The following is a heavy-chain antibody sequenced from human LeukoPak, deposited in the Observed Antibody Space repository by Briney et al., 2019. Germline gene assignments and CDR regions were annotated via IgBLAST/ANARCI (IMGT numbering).Heavy chain of an antibody. J-gene: IGHJ3*02. CDR1: GGSICSSGYY. Sequence: SETLSLTCTVSGGSICSSGYYWGWIRQPPGKGLEWIGSIYYSGSAYYNPSLKSRLTTSVDTSKNQFSLELSSVTAADTALYYCARRPGAVADGPTHAFDIWGQGTMVTVSS. D-gene: IGHD6-19*01. V-gene: IGHV4-39*01. CDR2: IYYSGSA. CDR3: ARRPGAVADGPTHAFDI.